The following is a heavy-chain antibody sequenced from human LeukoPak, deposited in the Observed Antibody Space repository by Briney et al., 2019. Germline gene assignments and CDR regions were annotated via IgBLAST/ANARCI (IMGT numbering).Heavy chain of an antibody. CDR1: GYTFTNAW. J-gene: IGHJ4*02. D-gene: IGHD4-11*01. Sequence: GGSLRLSCAASGYTFTNAWMSWVRQAPGKGLEWVGRIKSKTDGGTTDYAAPVKGRFTISRDDSKNTVYLQMNSLKNEDTAVYYCIIYSPEDYWGQGTLVTVSS. CDR2: IKSKTDGGTT. V-gene: IGHV3-15*01. CDR3: IIYSPEDY.